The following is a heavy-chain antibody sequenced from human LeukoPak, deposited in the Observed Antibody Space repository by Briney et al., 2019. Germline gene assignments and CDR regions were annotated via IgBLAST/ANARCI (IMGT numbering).Heavy chain of an antibody. V-gene: IGHV3-13*04. CDR3: AREGFCGGDCPGYFDL. CDR2: IDTASNT. Sequence: GGSLRLSCAAPGFTFSNYDMHWVRQATGKGLEWVSAIDTASNTYFPGSVKGRFTISRDNAENSLYLQMNSLGAGDTAMYYCAREGFCGGDCPGYFDLWGRGTLVTVSS. CDR1: GFTFSNYD. J-gene: IGHJ2*01. D-gene: IGHD2-21*02.